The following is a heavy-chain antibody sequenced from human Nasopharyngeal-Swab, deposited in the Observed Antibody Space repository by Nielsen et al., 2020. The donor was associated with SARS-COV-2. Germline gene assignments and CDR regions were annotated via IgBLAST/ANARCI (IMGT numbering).Heavy chain of an antibody. CDR2: VSAYNDNT. D-gene: IGHD3-3*01. Sequence: ASVKVSCKASGYTFTSYGISWVRQDPGQGLEWMGWVSAYNDNTDYAQKLQGRVTMTTETSTSKAYIELRSLRSYDTAVYYCARERLDYDFWSGTPPLGMDGGGQETTVTVSS. V-gene: IGHV1-18*01. CDR1: GYTFTSYG. J-gene: IGHJ6*02. CDR3: ARERLDYDFWSGTPPLGMDG.